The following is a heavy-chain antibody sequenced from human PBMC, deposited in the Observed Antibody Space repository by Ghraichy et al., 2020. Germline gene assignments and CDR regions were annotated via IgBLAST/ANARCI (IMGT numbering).Heavy chain of an antibody. CDR3: ARDKSPTIEDSEYYYGLDV. CDR1: GDSVSGSDYF. V-gene: IGHV4-61*03. D-gene: IGHD1-26*01. CDR2: VSHTGST. Sequence: SETLSLTCIVSGDSVSGSDYFWNWIRQSPGKGLEWIGYVSHTGSTKFNPSLKSRVSMSVDTSRNHFSLMLTSLSAADTVVYYCARDKSPTIEDSEYYYGLDVWGQGTTVTVSS. J-gene: IGHJ6*02.